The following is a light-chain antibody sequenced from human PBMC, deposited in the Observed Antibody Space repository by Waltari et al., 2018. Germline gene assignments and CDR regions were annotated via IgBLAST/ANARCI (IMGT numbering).Light chain of an antibody. V-gene: IGKV3-15*01. J-gene: IGKJ5*01. CDR2: GAS. CDR1: QSVSSN. CDR3: RQYHRWPPIT. Sequence: EVVMTQSPATLSVSPGERATLSCRASQSVSSNLAWYQQQPGHPAPRLLINGASTSASSIPARFTSGGSCTKFSLIISSLLSEDSAIYYCRQYHRWPPITFGQGTQLEIK.